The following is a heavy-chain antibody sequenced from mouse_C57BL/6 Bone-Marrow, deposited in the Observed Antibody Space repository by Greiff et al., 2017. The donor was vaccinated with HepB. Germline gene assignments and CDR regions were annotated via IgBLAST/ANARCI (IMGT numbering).Heavy chain of an antibody. V-gene: IGHV5-9*01. D-gene: IGHD2-2*01. CDR1: GFTFSSYT. CDR2: ISGGGGNT. Sequence: EVQVVESGGGLVKPGGSLKLSCAASGFTFSSYTMSWVRQTAEKRLEWVATISGGGGNTYYPDSVKGRFTISRDNAKNPLYLQMSSLRSEDTALYYCARRGYGYDDYAMDYWGQGTSVTVSS. J-gene: IGHJ4*01. CDR3: ARRGYGYDDYAMDY.